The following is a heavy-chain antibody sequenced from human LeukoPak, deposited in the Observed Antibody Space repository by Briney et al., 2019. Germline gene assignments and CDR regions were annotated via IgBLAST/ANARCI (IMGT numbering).Heavy chain of an antibody. CDR1: GFTFSDYY. J-gene: IGHJ6*02. V-gene: IGHV3-11*01. CDR2: ISSSGSAM. Sequence: GGSLRLSCAASGFTFSDYYMSWIRQTPGKGLEWISYISSSGSAMFYADSVKGRFTISRDNAKNSLYLQMNSLRAEDTAMYYCARDYPPGWGLYYYYYGMDVWGQGTTVTVSS. CDR3: ARDYPPGWGLYYYYYGMDV. D-gene: IGHD1-26*01.